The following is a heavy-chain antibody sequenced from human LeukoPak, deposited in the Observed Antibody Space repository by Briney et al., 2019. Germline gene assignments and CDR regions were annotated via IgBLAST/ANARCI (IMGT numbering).Heavy chain of an antibody. V-gene: IGHV4-39*07. CDR2: IYYSGST. CDR3: ARFVVVPATYYFDY. Sequence: SETLSLTCTVSGGSISSSSYYWGWIRQPPGKGLEWIGSIYYSGSTYYNPSLKSRVTISVDTSKNQFSLKLSSVTAADTAVYYCARFVVVPATYYFDYWGQGTLVTVSS. CDR1: GGSISSSSYY. D-gene: IGHD2-2*01. J-gene: IGHJ4*02.